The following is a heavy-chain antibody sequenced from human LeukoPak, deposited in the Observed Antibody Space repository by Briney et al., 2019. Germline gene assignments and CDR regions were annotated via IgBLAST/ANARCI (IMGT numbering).Heavy chain of an antibody. V-gene: IGHV3-73*01. CDR1: GFTFSGSA. J-gene: IGHJ4*02. Sequence: PGGSLRLSCAASGFTFSGSAMHWVRQASGKGLEWVCRIRSKANSYASAYAASVKGRFTISRDDSKNTAYLQMNSLKTEDTAVYYCRGYYYDSSGYYLVDHWGQGTLVTVSS. CDR3: RGYYYDSSGYYLVDH. D-gene: IGHD3-22*01. CDR2: IRSKANSYAS.